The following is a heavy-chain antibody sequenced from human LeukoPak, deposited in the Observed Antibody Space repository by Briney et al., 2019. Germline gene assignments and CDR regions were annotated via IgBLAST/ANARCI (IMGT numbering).Heavy chain of an antibody. CDR1: GFTVSSNY. J-gene: IGHJ4*02. Sequence: GGSLRLSCAASGFTVSSNYMSWVRQAPGKGLEWVSVIYSGGSTYYADSVKGRFTISRDNSKNTLYIQMNSLRAEDTAVYYFARGSIAAAGTVFDYWGQGALVTVCS. CDR3: ARGSIAAAGTVFDY. CDR2: IYSGGST. V-gene: IGHV3-53*01. D-gene: IGHD6-13*01.